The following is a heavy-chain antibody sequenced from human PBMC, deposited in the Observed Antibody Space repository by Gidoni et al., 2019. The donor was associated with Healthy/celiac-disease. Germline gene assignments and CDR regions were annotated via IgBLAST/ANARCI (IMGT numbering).Heavy chain of an antibody. CDR1: GGTFSSYA. CDR3: ATYTTDAEYFQH. D-gene: IGHD1-1*01. J-gene: IGHJ1*01. CDR2: IIPIFGTA. V-gene: IGHV1-69*01. Sequence: QVQLVQSGAEVKKPWSSVKVSCNASGGTFSSYAISWVRQAPGQGLEWMGGIIPIFGTANYAQKFQSRVTNTEDESTSTAYMELSSLRSEDTAVYYCATYTTDAEYFQHWGQGTLVTVSS.